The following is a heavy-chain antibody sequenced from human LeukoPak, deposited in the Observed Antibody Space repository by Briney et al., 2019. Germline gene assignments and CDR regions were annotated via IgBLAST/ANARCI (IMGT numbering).Heavy chain of an antibody. D-gene: IGHD3-10*01. J-gene: IGHJ4*02. V-gene: IGHV4-39*01. CDR3: ARAESGLGSLDY. Sequence: SETLSLTCTVSGGSISSSSYYWGWIRQPPGKGLEWIGSIYYSGGTYYNPSLKSRVTISVDTSKNQFSLKLSSVTAADTAVYYCARAESGLGSLDYWGQGTLVTVSS. CDR2: IYYSGGT. CDR1: GGSISSSSYY.